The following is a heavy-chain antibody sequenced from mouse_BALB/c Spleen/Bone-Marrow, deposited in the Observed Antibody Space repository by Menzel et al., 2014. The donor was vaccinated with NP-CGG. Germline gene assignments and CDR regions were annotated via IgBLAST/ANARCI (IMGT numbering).Heavy chain of an antibody. CDR2: INPGSGGT. Sequence: QVQLQQSGAELVRPGTSVKVSCKASGYAFTNYLIEWVKQRPGQGLEWIGMINPGSGGTNYNEKFKGKATLTADKSSSTAYMQLSSLTSDDSAVYCCARSGGNWNFDVWGAGTTVTVSS. CDR1: GYAFTNYL. J-gene: IGHJ1*01. CDR3: ARSGGNWNFDV. V-gene: IGHV1-54*01. D-gene: IGHD2-1*01.